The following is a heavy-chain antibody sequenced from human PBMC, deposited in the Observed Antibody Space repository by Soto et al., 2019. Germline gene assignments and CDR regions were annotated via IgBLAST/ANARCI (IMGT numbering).Heavy chain of an antibody. J-gene: IGHJ5*02. CDR1: GFSLSTSGVG. V-gene: IGHV2-5*02. CDR2: IYWDDDK. CDR3: AHCTTGTTSPVRLFDP. Sequence: QITLKESGPTLVKPTQTLTLTCTFSGFSLSTSGVGVGWIRQPPGKALEWLALIYWDDDKRYSPSLKSRLTITKYDPKKQVVLTMNNMDPVGTTTYYCAHCTTGTTSPVRLFDPWGEGTMIAVSS. D-gene: IGHD1-1*01.